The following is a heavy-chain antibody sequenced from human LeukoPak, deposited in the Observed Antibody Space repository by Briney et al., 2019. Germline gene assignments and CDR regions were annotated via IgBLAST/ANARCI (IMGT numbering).Heavy chain of an antibody. V-gene: IGHV1-69*06. CDR1: GGTFSSYA. J-gene: IGHJ4*02. D-gene: IGHD6-13*01. CDR2: IIPIFGTA. Sequence: SVKVSCKASGGTFSSYAISWVRQAPGQGLEWMGGIIPIFGTANYARKFQGRVTITADKSTSTAYMELSSLRSEDTAVYYCARMLGASSWYSLDYWGQGTLVTVSS. CDR3: ARMLGASSWYSLDY.